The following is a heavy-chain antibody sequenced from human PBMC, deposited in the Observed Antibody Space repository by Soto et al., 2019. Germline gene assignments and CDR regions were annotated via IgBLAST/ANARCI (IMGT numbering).Heavy chain of an antibody. D-gene: IGHD4-17*01. Sequence: QITLKESGPTLVKPTQTLTLTCTFSGFSLSTSGVGVGWIRQPPGKALEWLAVIYWDDYKHYSPSLKSRLTLTKDTSKNQVGLTMTTMDPLDTATYYCAHKGYGDYPLDYWGQGTLLTVSS. V-gene: IGHV2-5*02. CDR3: AHKGYGDYPLDY. J-gene: IGHJ4*02. CDR1: GFSLSTSGVG. CDR2: IYWDDYK.